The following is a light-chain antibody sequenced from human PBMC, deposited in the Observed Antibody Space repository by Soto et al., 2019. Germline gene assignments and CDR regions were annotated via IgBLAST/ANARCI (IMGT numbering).Light chain of an antibody. V-gene: IGLV4-60*03. CDR1: SGHSSDT. CDR3: ETWDTYTRV. J-gene: IGLJ2*01. Sequence: QPVLTQSSSASASLGSSVKLTCTLSSGHSSDTIAWHQQQPGKAPRYLMKLEASGSYSKGSGVPDRFSGSRSGADRYLTISLLPSEDEADYYCETWDTYTRVFGGGTKLTLL. CDR2: LEASGSY.